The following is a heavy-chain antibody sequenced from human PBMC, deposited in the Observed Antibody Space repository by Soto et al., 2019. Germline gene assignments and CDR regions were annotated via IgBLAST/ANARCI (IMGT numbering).Heavy chain of an antibody. D-gene: IGHD2-2*01. V-gene: IGHV4-34*01. CDR3: ARMNIVVVPAALFLRKGDHVFDY. CDR2: INHSGST. Sequence: QVQLQQWGAGLLKPSETLSLTCAVYGGSFSGYYWSWVRQPPGKGLEWLGEINHSGSTNYNPSLRRSVTISVDTSKNQFSLRLSSVTAADTALYYCARMNIVVVPAALFLRKGDHVFDYWGQGTLVTVSS. CDR1: GGSFSGYY. J-gene: IGHJ4*02.